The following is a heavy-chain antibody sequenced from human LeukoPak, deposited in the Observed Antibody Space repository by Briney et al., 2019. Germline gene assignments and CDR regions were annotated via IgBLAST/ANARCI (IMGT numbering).Heavy chain of an antibody. Sequence: GRPLRLSCGASGFTFSTYAMHWVRQTPDKGLEWVAQINQDGSKEYYIDSVKARFSISRDNARNSLSLQMNSLRAEDTAVYYCVRDGGVSGYDLLDYWGQGTLVTVSS. D-gene: IGHD5-12*01. CDR1: GFTFSTYA. J-gene: IGHJ4*02. V-gene: IGHV3-7*01. CDR2: INQDGSKE. CDR3: VRDGGVSGYDLLDY.